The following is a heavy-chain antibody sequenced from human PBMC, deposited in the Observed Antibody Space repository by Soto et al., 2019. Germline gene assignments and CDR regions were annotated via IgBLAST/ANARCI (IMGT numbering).Heavy chain of an antibody. CDR1: GFTFSSYA. Sequence: TGGSLRLSCAASGFTFSSYAMSWVPQAPGKGLEWVSAISGSGGSTYYADSVKGPFTIARDNSKNTLYLQMNSLSAEDTAVYYCARDYDFWSGNANVYYYYGMDVWGQGTTVTVSS. CDR2: ISGSGGST. V-gene: IGHV3-23*01. D-gene: IGHD3-3*01. CDR3: ARDYDFWSGNANVYYYYGMDV. J-gene: IGHJ6*02.